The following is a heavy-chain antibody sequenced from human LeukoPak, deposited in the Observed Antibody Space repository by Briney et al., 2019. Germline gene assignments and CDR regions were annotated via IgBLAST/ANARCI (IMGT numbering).Heavy chain of an antibody. CDR3: AREEEGPGTGYYYMDV. CDR1: GFTFSSYG. V-gene: IGHV3-30*02. D-gene: IGHD3-10*01. Sequence: PGGSLRLSCAASGFTFSSYGMHWVRQAPGKGLEWVAFIRYDGSNKYYADSVKGRFTISRDNSKNTLYLQMNSLRAEDTAVYYCAREEEGPGTGYYYMDVWGKGTTVTISS. CDR2: IRYDGSNK. J-gene: IGHJ6*03.